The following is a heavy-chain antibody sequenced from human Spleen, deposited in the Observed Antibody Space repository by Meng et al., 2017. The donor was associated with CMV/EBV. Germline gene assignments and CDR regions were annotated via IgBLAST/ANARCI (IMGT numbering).Heavy chain of an antibody. V-gene: IGHV1-18*01. Sequence: SCKASGYIFTRYGISWVRQAPGQGLEWMGWITAKKGNTDYAQKLQGRVTMTTDTSTSTAYMELRSLRSDDTAVYYCARGRKFLPFDYWGQGTLVTVSS. CDR1: GYIFTRYG. CDR2: ITAKKGNT. J-gene: IGHJ4*02. CDR3: ARGRKFLPFDY. D-gene: IGHD1-14*01.